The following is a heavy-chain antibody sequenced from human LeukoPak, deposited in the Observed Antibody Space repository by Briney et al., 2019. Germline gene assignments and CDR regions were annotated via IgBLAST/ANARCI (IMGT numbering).Heavy chain of an antibody. CDR1: GYTFTSYG. D-gene: IGHD2-2*02. V-gene: IGHV1-18*01. Sequence: ASVKVSCKASGYTFTSYGISWVRQAPGQGLEWMGWISAYNGNTNYAQKLQGRVTMTTDTSTSTAYMELRSLRSDDTAVYYCARPVDCSSTSCYKGLYYFDYWGQGTLVTVSS. CDR2: ISAYNGNT. J-gene: IGHJ4*02. CDR3: ARPVDCSSTSCYKGLYYFDY.